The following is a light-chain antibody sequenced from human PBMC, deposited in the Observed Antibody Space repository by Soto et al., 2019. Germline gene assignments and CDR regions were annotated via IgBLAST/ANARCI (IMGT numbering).Light chain of an antibody. CDR1: ESVSTN. J-gene: IGKJ1*01. V-gene: IGKV3-15*01. CDR3: QQYSIWRT. CDR2: AAS. Sequence: EIEMTQSPATLSLAPGERVTLSCRASESVSTNLAWYQQKAGQAPRLLIFAASTRATRIPARFSGSGSGTEFTLTISSLQSEDFAVYYCQQYSIWRTFGQGTKVDIK.